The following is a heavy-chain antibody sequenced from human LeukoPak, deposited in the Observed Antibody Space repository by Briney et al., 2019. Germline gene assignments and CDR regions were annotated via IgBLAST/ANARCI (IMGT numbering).Heavy chain of an antibody. D-gene: IGHD5-12*01. CDR1: GGSISSCY. J-gene: IGHJ4*02. V-gene: IGHV4-59*08. Sequence: SETLSLTCPVSGGSISSCYWSWIRQPPGEGLEWIGYIYYSGSTNYNPSLKSRVTISVDTSKNQFSLKLSSVTAADTAVYYCARLRSWHRNRRLDYFDYWGQGTLVTVSS. CDR2: IYYSGST. CDR3: ARLRSWHRNRRLDYFDY.